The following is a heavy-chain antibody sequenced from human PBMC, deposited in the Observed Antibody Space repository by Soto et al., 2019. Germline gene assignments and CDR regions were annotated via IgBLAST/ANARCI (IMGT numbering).Heavy chain of an antibody. D-gene: IGHD3-3*01. CDR2: INGGSTP. CDR3: AKDKDWSGVHGMGV. CDR1: GFSFSSYA. J-gene: IGHJ6*01. Sequence: PGGSLRLSCAASGFSFSSYAMNWVRQAPGKGLEWVTAINGGSTPYYADSVKGRFTISRDNSKKMLYLQMNSLRAEDTAVYYCAKDKDWSGVHGMGVWGRGSTVTV. V-gene: IGHV3-23*01.